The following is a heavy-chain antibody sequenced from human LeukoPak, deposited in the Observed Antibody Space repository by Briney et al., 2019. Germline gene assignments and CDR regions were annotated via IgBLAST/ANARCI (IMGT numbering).Heavy chain of an antibody. Sequence: ASVKVSCKASGYTFTGYYMHWVRQAPGQGLEWMGWINPNSGGTNYAQKFQGRATMTRDTSISTAYMELSRLRSDDTAVYYCARSRLLSLYSDYWGQGTLVTVSS. CDR1: GYTFTGYY. CDR2: INPNSGGT. CDR3: ARSRLLSLYSDY. J-gene: IGHJ4*02. V-gene: IGHV1-2*02. D-gene: IGHD2-21*02.